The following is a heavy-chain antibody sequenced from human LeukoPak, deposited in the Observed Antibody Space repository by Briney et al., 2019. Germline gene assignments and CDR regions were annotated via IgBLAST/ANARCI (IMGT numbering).Heavy chain of an antibody. CDR2: IYYSGST. CDR1: GGSLSSYY. D-gene: IGHD3-9*01. Sequence: SETLSLTCTVSGGSLSSYYWSWLRPPPGKGLEWIGYIYYSGSTNYNPSLTSGVTISVDTSKNQFSLKLSSVTAADTAVYYCARVRYDILTGYDYYDYYGMVVWGKGTTVTVAS. CDR3: ARVRYDILTGYDYYDYYGMVV. J-gene: IGHJ6*04. V-gene: IGHV4-59*01.